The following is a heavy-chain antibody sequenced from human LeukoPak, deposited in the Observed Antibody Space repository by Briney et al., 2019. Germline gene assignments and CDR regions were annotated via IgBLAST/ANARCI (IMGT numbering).Heavy chain of an antibody. V-gene: IGHV3-11*06. Sequence: PGGPLRLSCGASGFTFRDYYMSWIPQAPGKGLEWVSYISSSSSYTNYADSVKGRFTISRDNAKKSLYLQMNTLRAEDTAVYYCARDPGNRIAAARYFDYWGQGTLVTVSS. CDR1: GFTFRDYY. CDR3: ARDPGNRIAAARYFDY. CDR2: ISSSSSYT. D-gene: IGHD6-13*01. J-gene: IGHJ4*02.